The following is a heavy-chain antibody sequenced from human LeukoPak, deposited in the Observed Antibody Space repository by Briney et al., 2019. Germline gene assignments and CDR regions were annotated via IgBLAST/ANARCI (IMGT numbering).Heavy chain of an antibody. CDR3: ARAGRRVLGGTLYYFDY. Sequence: ASVKVSCKASGYTFTGYYMHWVRQAPGQGREWMGWINPNSGGTNYAQKFQGRVTMTRDTSLSTAYMEMSRLRSDDTAVYYCARAGRRVLGGTLYYFDYWGQGTLVTVSS. CDR2: INPNSGGT. CDR1: GYTFTGYY. J-gene: IGHJ4*02. V-gene: IGHV1-2*02. D-gene: IGHD3-3*02.